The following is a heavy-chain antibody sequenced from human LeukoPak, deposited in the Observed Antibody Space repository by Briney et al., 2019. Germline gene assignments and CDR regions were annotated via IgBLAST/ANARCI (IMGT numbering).Heavy chain of an antibody. CDR1: GYSFTNYW. V-gene: IGHV5-51*01. CDR3: ARAESYSPFDY. J-gene: IGHJ4*02. CDR2: IYPGDSDT. Sequence: GESLQISCKGSGYSFTNYWIVWVRQLPGKGLEWMGIIYPGDSDTRYSPSFQGQVTFSADKSITTAYLQWSSLKASDTAMYYCARAESYSPFDYWGQGTLVTVSS. D-gene: IGHD4-11*01.